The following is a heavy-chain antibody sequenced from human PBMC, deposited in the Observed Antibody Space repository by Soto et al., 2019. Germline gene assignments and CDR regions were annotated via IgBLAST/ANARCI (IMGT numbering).Heavy chain of an antibody. Sequence: QVQLVESGGGVVQPGRSLRLSCAASGFTFSSYAMNWVRQAPGKGLEWVAVISYDGNNKYYADSVKGRFTISRDNSKNTLYLQMKSLRAGDTAVYYCARAIAVAGISSVVDPRGQGTLVTVSS. J-gene: IGHJ5*02. V-gene: IGHV3-30-3*01. CDR1: GFTFSSYA. CDR3: ARAIAVAGISSVVDP. D-gene: IGHD6-19*01. CDR2: ISYDGNNK.